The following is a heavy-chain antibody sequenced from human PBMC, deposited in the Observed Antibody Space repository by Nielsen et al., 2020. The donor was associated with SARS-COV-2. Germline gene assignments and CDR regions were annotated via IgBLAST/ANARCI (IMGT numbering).Heavy chain of an antibody. V-gene: IGHV1-2*02. CDR2: INPNSGGT. D-gene: IGHD5-18*01. J-gene: IGHJ4*02. Sequence: WVRQAPGQGLEWMGWINPNSGGTNYAQKFQGRVTMTRDTSISTAYMELSRLRSDDTAVYYCARMEGYSYGHVWGQGTLVTISS. CDR3: ARMEGYSYGHV.